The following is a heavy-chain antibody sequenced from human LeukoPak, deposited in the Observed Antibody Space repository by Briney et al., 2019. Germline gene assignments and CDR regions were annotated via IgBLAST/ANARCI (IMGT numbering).Heavy chain of an antibody. V-gene: IGHV4-34*01. Sequence: SETLSLTCAVYGGSFSGYYWSWIRQPPGKGLEWIGEINHSGSTNYNPSLKSRVTISVDTSKNQFSLKLSSVTAADTAVYYCARGSVDYYGSSGKPSRPLDYWGQGTLVTVSS. CDR3: ARGSVDYYGSSGKPSRPLDY. D-gene: IGHD3-22*01. CDR1: GGSFSGYY. CDR2: INHSGST. J-gene: IGHJ4*02.